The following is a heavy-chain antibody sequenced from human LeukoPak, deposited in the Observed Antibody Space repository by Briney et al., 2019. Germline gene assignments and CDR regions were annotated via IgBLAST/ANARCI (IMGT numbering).Heavy chain of an antibody. D-gene: IGHD6-19*01. Sequence: PSETLSLTCTVSGGSISSYYWSWIRQPAGKGLEWNGYSYYSGSTNYNPSLKSRVTISVDTSKNQFSLKLSSVTAADTAVYYCARVRYSSGWYDGLDYWGQGTLVTVSS. CDR3: ARVRYSSGWYDGLDY. CDR1: GGSISSYY. V-gene: IGHV4-59*01. CDR2: SYYSGST. J-gene: IGHJ4*02.